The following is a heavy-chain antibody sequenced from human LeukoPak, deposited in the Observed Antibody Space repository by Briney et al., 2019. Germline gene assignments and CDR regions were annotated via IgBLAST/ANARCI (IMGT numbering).Heavy chain of an antibody. J-gene: IGHJ4*02. CDR1: GFSISNSA. CDR2: IVASSGPT. V-gene: IGHV3-23*01. D-gene: IGHD3-10*01. CDR3: ARVYYYGSGRPLY. Sequence: PGGSLRLSCAASGFSISNSAMSWVRQAPGKGLEGVSLIVASSGPTFYADSVKGRFTISRDNSKNTLYLQMSSLRAEDTAVYYCARVYYYGSGRPLYWGQGTLVTVSS.